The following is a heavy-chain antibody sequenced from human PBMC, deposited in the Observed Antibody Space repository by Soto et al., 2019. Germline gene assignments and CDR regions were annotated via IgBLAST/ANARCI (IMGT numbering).Heavy chain of an antibody. CDR1: GFTFSSYG. Sequence: PGGSLRLSCAASGFTFSSYGMHWVRQAPGKGLEWVAVIWYDGSNKYYADSVKGRFTISRDNSKNTLYLQMNSLRAEDTAVYYCAREFYVFWSGYYSDYYYGMDVWGQGTTVTVSS. J-gene: IGHJ6*02. V-gene: IGHV3-33*01. CDR2: IWYDGSNK. CDR3: AREFYVFWSGYYSDYYYGMDV. D-gene: IGHD3-3*01.